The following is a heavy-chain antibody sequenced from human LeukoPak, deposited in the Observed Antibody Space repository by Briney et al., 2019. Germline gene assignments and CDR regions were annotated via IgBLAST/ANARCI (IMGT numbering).Heavy chain of an antibody. CDR1: GFTFSSYG. J-gene: IGHJ4*02. Sequence: PGGSLRLSCAASGFTFSSYGMHWVRQAPGEGLEWVAFIRYDGSNKFYADSVKGRFTISRDNSKNTLYLQMNSLRAEDTAVYYCAKDLYGSGSYQIRLFDYWGQGTLVTVSS. D-gene: IGHD3-10*01. CDR3: AKDLYGSGSYQIRLFDY. V-gene: IGHV3-30*02. CDR2: IRYDGSNK.